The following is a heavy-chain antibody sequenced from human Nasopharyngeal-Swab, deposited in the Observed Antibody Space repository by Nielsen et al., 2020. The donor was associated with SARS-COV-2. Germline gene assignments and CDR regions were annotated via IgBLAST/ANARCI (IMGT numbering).Heavy chain of an antibody. J-gene: IGHJ6*02. D-gene: IGHD3-10*01. CDR3: ARDPSLSGNYYYGMDV. V-gene: IGHV3-11*06. Sequence: GRFTISRDNAKNSLYLQVNSLRAEDTAVYYCARDPSLSGNYYYGMDVWGQGTTVTVSS.